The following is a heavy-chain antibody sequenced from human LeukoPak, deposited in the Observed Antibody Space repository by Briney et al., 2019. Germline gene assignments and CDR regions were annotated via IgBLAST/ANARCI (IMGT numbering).Heavy chain of an antibody. J-gene: IGHJ4*02. CDR1: GFTFSSYA. D-gene: IGHD4-23*01. Sequence: GGLRLPCAASGFTFSSYAMNWVRQAPGKGLEWVGRIKSKTDGGTTDYAAPVKGRFTISRDDSKNTLYLQMNSLNTEDTAVYYCNRDQGSGGPGLGVYWGQGTLVTVSS. CDR2: IKSKTDGGTT. V-gene: IGHV3-15*07. CDR3: NRDQGSGGPGLGVY.